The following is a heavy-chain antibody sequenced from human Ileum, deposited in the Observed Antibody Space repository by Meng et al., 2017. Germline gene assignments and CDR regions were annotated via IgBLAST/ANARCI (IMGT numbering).Heavy chain of an antibody. J-gene: IGHJ4*02. CDR3: ARGTGDIRVGFDY. CDR2: IHHSGGH. D-gene: IGHD7-27*01. V-gene: IGHV4-4*02. CDR1: GASIFGVNW. Sequence: QLPACGPALVTPSGTLSLTVTVSGASIFGVNWWLCVRQTPGKGLEWIGEIHHSGGHNSIPSLKSRVTLSVDKSKNQFSLSMTSVTAADTAVYYCARGTGDIRVGFDYWGQGTLVTVSS.